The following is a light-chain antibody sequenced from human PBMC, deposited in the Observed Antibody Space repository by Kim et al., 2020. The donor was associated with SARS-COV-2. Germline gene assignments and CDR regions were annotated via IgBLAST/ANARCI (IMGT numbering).Light chain of an antibody. Sequence: NFTLTQPHSVSESPGKTVTISCTRSSGSIASNYVQWYQQRPGSASTTVIYEDNQRPSGVPDRFSGSIDSSSNSASLTISGLKTEDEADYYCQSYDSSNQVFGGGTQLTVL. CDR1: SGSIASNY. CDR3: QSYDSSNQV. V-gene: IGLV6-57*04. J-gene: IGLJ3*02. CDR2: EDN.